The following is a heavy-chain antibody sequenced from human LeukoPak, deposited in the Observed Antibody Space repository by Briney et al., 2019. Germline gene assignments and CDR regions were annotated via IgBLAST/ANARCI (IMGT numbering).Heavy chain of an antibody. Sequence: SETLSLTCTVSGGSISSGSYYWSWIRQPAGKGLEWIGRIYTRGSTNYNPSLKSRVTISVDTSKNQFSLKLSSVTAADTAVYYCAREGVGGRIAAAHPYYFDYWGQGTLVTVSS. V-gene: IGHV4-61*02. CDR2: IYTRGST. CDR3: AREGVGGRIAAAHPYYFDY. D-gene: IGHD6-13*01. J-gene: IGHJ4*02. CDR1: GGSISSGSYY.